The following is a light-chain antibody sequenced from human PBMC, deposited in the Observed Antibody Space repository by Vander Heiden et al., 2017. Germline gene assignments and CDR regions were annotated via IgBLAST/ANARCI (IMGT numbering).Light chain of an antibody. V-gene: IGLV1-51*02. Sequence: VLTQPLPVSAAPGQTVTIRCSGSNPNIGLHYFSWYQQPPGTAPKLLIYENHRRPSGIPHRFSAAQSGSTATLDITRLQTGDEADYFCGTWDNRLSAVVFGTGTQVTVL. CDR2: ENH. J-gene: IGLJ1*01. CDR3: GTWDNRLSAVV. CDR1: NPNIGLHY.